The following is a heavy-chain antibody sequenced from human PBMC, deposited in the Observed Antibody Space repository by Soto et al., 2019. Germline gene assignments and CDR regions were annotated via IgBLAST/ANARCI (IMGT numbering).Heavy chain of an antibody. J-gene: IGHJ3*02. CDR3: ARLQQQLVSDAFDI. D-gene: IGHD6-13*01. CDR1: GFTFSSYD. V-gene: IGHV3-33*01. CDR2: IWYDGSNK. Sequence: QVQLVESGGGVVQPGRSLRLSCAASGFTFSSYDMHWVRQAPGKGLEWVAVIWYDGSNKYYADSVKGRFTISRDNSKNTLYLQMNSLRAEDTAVYYCARLQQQLVSDAFDIWGQGTMVTVSS.